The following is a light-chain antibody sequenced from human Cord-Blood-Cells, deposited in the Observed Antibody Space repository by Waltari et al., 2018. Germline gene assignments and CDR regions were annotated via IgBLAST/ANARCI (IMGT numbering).Light chain of an antibody. CDR1: SSNLRSTY. V-gene: IGLV1-47*01. J-gene: IGLJ3*02. CDR3: AAWDDSLSGWV. CDR2: RNN. Sequence: QSVLTQPPSASVTPGQSVTSPCSRSSSNLRSTYFYWYHQLPGTAPKLLIYRNNQRPSGVPDRFSGSNSGTSASLAISGLRSEDEADYYCAAWDDSLSGWVFGGGTKLTVL.